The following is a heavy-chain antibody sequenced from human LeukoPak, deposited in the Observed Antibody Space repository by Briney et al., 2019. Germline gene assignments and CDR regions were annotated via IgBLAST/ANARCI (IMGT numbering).Heavy chain of an antibody. CDR2: IYYSGVT. D-gene: IGHD5-18*01. CDR1: GGSISDTTYY. CDR3: ARDRIQLWSFAP. J-gene: IGHJ5*02. V-gene: IGHV4-39*07. Sequence: SETLSLTCTVSGGSISDTTYYWGWIRQPPGKGLEWIGSIYYSGVTYYNPSLNSRVSISLSKSKNQFSLKLSSVTAADTALYYCARDRIQLWSFAPWGQGTLVTVS.